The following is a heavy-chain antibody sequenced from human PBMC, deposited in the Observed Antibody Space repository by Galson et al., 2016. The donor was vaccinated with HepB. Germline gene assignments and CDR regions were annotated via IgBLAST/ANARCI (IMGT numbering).Heavy chain of an antibody. CDR1: GYTFISYG. D-gene: IGHD3-3*01. V-gene: IGHV1-18*04. J-gene: IGHJ4*02. CDR3: ARNAGTSYDFWRPSSTSYYFDY. Sequence: SVKVSCKASGYTFISYGMSWVRQAPGQGLEWMGWISGNNGTTNNAQKLQGRVTMTADTSTSTAYMELRRLRSDDTAVYYCARNAGTSYDFWRPSSTSYYFDYGGQGTLVTVSS. CDR2: ISGNNGTT.